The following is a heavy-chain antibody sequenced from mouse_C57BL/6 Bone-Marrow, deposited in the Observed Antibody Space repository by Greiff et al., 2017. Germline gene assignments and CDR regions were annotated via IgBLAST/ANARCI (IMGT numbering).Heavy chain of an antibody. CDR2: IYPGSGST. CDR3: ARGEDYDQGFAY. Sequence: QVQLQQSGAELVKPGASVKMSCKASGYTFTSYWITWVKQRPGQGLEWIGDIYPGSGSTNYNEKFKSKATLTVDTSSSTAYMQLSSLTSEDSAVYYCARGEDYDQGFAYWGQGTLVTVSA. J-gene: IGHJ3*01. D-gene: IGHD2-4*01. CDR1: GYTFTSYW. V-gene: IGHV1-55*01.